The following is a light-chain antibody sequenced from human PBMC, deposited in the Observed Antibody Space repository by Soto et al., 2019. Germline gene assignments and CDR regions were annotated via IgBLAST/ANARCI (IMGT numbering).Light chain of an antibody. J-gene: IGKJ1*01. CDR1: QTISSL. Sequence: IQITQSPTTLSGSVGDRVTITCRASQTISSLLAWYQQKPGKAPKLLIYKASSLESGVPSRFSGSGSGTEFTLTISSLQPDDFATYYCQQYNSYSWTFGQGTKVDI. V-gene: IGKV1-5*03. CDR3: QQYNSYSWT. CDR2: KAS.